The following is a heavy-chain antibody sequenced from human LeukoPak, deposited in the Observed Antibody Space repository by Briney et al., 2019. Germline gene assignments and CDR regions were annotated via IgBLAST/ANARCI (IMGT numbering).Heavy chain of an antibody. D-gene: IGHD2-21*02. CDR3: ARDKLLAYCGGDCYSDGFDI. J-gene: IGHJ3*02. CDR1: GYTFTGYY. CDR2: INPNSGGT. Sequence: GASVKVSCKASGYTFTGYYMHWVRQAPGQGLERMGWINPNSGGTNYAQKFQGRVTMTSDTSIITAYMELSSLRSDDTAVYYCARDKLLAYCGGDCYSDGFDIWGQGTMVTVSS. V-gene: IGHV1-2*02.